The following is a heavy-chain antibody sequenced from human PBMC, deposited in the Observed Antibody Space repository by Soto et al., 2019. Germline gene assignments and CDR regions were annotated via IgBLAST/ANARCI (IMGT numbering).Heavy chain of an antibody. CDR3: ARDSPDNIAAAVGGAFDI. CDR2: IYYSGST. Sequence: SETLSLTYTVSGGSISSYYWSWIRQPPGKGLEWIGYIYYSGSTNYNPSLKSRVTISVDTSKNQFSLKLSSVTAADTAVYYCARDSPDNIAAAVGGAFDIWGQGTMVTVSS. V-gene: IGHV4-59*01. D-gene: IGHD6-13*01. CDR1: GGSISSYY. J-gene: IGHJ3*02.